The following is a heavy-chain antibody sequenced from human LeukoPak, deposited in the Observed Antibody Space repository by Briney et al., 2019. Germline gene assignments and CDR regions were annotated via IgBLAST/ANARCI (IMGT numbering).Heavy chain of an antibody. D-gene: IGHD3-16*01. J-gene: IGHJ5*02. V-gene: IGHV1-18*01. CDR3: ARDRQLRFGWFDP. CDR1: GYSFSNYW. CDR2: ISAYNGNT. Sequence: PGESLKISCKGSGYSFSNYWIGWVRQAPGQGLEWMGWISAYNGNTNYAGNLQGRVTMTTDTSTSTAYMELRSLRSDDTAVYYCARDRQLRFGWFDPWGQGTLVTVSS.